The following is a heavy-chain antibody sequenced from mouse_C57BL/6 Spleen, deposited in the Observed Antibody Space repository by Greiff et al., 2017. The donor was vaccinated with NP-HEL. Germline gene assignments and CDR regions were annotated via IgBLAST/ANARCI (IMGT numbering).Heavy chain of an antibody. J-gene: IGHJ4*01. CDR2: ISSGSSTI. CDR1: GFTFSDYG. Sequence: EVNVVESGGGLVKPGGSLKLSCAASGFTFSDYGMHWVRQAPEKGLEWVAYISSGSSTIYYADTVKGRFTISRDNAKNTLFLQMTSLRSEDTAMYYCARGSYDAMDYWGQGTSVTVSS. CDR3: ARGSYDAMDY. V-gene: IGHV5-17*01.